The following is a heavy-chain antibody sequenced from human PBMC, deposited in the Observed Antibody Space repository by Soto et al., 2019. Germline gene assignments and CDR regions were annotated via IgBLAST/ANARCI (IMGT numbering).Heavy chain of an antibody. V-gene: IGHV4-4*07. CDR1: GGSISSYY. Sequence: SETLSPTCTVSGGSISSYYWSWIRQPAGKGLEWIGRIYTSGSTNYNPSLKSRATMSVDTSKNQFSLKLSSVTAADTAVYYCHGSSSWYEVSEYYYYGMDVWGQGTTVTVSS. CDR2: IYTSGST. D-gene: IGHD6-13*01. CDR3: HGSSSWYEVSEYYYYGMDV. J-gene: IGHJ6*02.